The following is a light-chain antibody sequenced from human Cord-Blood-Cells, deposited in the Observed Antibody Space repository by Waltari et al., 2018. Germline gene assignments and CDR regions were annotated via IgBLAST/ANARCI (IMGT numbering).Light chain of an antibody. CDR1: QSVSSN. CDR3: QQYNNWPPLT. V-gene: IGKV3-15*01. CDR2: GAS. J-gene: IGKJ4*01. Sequence: EIVMTQSTAPLSVSPGERATIPCRASQSVSSNLAWYQQKPGQAPRLLLYGASTRAPSIPARCSGSGSGTEFTLTISSLQSEDFAVYYCQQYNNWPPLTFGGGTKVEIK.